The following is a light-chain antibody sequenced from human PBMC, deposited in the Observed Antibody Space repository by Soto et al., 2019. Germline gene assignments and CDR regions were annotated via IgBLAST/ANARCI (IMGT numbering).Light chain of an antibody. V-gene: IGLV1-51*01. CDR3: ETWDTSLSAVL. J-gene: IGLJ2*01. CDR2: DNY. Sequence: QSVLTQPPSVSAAPGQKVTISCSGKSSNSGNNFVSWYLQPPGAAPKLLIYDNYKRPSGIPDRFSGFKSGTSATLGITGLQPGDEADYYCETWDTSLSAVLFGGGTKLTVL. CDR1: SSNSGNNF.